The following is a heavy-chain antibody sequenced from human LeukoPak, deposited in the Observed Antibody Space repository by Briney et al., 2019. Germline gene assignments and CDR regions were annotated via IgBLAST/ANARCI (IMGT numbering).Heavy chain of an antibody. Sequence: PGGSLRLSCAASGFTLSSYEMNWVRQAPGKGLEWVSYISSSGSTIYYADSVKGRFTISRDNAKNSLYLQMNSLRAEDTALYYCARDYYGDSYFDYWGQGTLVTVSS. D-gene: IGHD4-17*01. J-gene: IGHJ4*02. CDR1: GFTLSSYE. CDR3: ARDYYGDSYFDY. V-gene: IGHV3-48*03. CDR2: ISSSGSTI.